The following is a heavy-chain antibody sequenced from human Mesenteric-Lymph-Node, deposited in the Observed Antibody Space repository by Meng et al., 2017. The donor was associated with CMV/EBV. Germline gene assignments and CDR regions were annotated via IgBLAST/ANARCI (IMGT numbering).Heavy chain of an antibody. CDR3: ARGNDLGDY. CDR2: INPNNGDT. V-gene: IGHV1-2*02. CDR1: GYTFTHYY. J-gene: IGHJ4*02. Sequence: ASVKVSCKTSGYTFTHYYIHWVRQAPGQGLEWMGCINPNNGDTYYAQKSQGRVTLTRDTSISTAYMELSSLRSEDTAVYYCARGNDLGDYWGQGTLVTVSS. D-gene: IGHD3-3*01.